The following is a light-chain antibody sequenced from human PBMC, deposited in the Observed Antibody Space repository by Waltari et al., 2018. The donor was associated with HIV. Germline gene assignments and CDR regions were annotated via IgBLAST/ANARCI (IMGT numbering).Light chain of an antibody. V-gene: IGKV1-5*03. Sequence: DIQMTQSPSTLSASVGDRVTITCRASESIIGWLAWYQQKPGKAPKLLIYKTSTLESGVPLRFSGSASGTEFTLTISNLQPDDFATYYCHQYKSYSPWTFGQGTRVDIK. CDR2: KTS. CDR1: ESIIGW. CDR3: HQYKSYSPWT. J-gene: IGKJ1*01.